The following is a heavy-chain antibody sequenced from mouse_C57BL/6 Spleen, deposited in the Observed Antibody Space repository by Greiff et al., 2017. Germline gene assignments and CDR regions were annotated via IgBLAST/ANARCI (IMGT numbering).Heavy chain of an antibody. D-gene: IGHD1-1*01. CDR2: IHPNSGST. V-gene: IGHV1-64*01. J-gene: IGHJ3*01. CDR3: ARSGTTVVEGFAY. Sequence: QVQLQQPGAELVKPGASVKLSCKASGYTFTSYWMHWVKQRPGQGLEWIGMIHPNSGSTNYNEKVKSKATLTVDKSSSTAYMQLSSLTSEDSTVYYCARSGTTVVEGFAYWGQGTLVTVSA. CDR1: GYTFTSYW.